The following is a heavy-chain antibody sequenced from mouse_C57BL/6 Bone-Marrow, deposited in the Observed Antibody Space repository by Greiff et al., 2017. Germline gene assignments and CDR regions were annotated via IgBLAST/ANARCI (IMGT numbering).Heavy chain of an antibody. D-gene: IGHD2-4*01. CDR3: ARKAEDYDVGDFGG. Sequence: QVQLKESGAELVRPGTSVKVSCKASGYAFTNYLIEWVKQRPGQGLEWIGVINPGSGGTNYNEKFKGKATLTADKSSSTAYMQLSSLTSEDSAVYCCARKAEDYDVGDFGGWGTGTTVTVAS. CDR2: INPGSGGT. J-gene: IGHJ1*03. CDR1: GYAFTNYL. V-gene: IGHV1-54*01.